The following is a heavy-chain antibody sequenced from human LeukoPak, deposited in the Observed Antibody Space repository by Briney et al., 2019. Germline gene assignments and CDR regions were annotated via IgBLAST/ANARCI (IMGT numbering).Heavy chain of an antibody. CDR2: IIPIFGTA. V-gene: IGHV1-69*05. Sequence: SVKVPCKASGGTFSSYAISWVRQAPGQGLEWMGGIIPIFGTANYAQKFQGRVTITTDESTSTAYMELSSLRSEDTAVYYCASGYRRDGYNDWGQGTLVTVSS. CDR3: ASGYRRDGYND. D-gene: IGHD5-24*01. J-gene: IGHJ4*02. CDR1: GGTFSSYA.